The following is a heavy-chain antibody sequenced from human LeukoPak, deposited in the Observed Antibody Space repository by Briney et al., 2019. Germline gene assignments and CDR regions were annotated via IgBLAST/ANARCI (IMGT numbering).Heavy chain of an antibody. CDR1: GGSFSGYY. CDR2: IYYSGST. D-gene: IGHD2/OR15-2a*01. V-gene: IGHV4-34*01. Sequence: SETLSLTCAVYGGSFSGYYWGWIRQPPGKGLEWIGSIYYSGSTYYNPSLKSRVTISVDTSKNQFSLKLSSVTAADTAVYYCVREVPLGVVKYCFDQWGQGTLVTVSS. J-gene: IGHJ4*02. CDR3: VREVPLGVVKYCFDQ.